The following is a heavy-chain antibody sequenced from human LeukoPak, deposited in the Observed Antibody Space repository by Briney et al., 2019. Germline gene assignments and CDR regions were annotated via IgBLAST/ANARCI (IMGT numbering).Heavy chain of an antibody. CDR2: IGAGGDT. D-gene: IGHD3-10*01. CDR3: VRGGYSSFDY. Sequence: GGSLRLSCAASGFTFSGSDMHWVRQPTGKGLEWVSAIGAGGDTYYPGSVKGRFTISRDNSKNLLYLQMNSLGAEDTAVYYCVRGGYSSFDYWGQGTLVTVSS. J-gene: IGHJ4*02. V-gene: IGHV3-13*01. CDR1: GFTFSGSD.